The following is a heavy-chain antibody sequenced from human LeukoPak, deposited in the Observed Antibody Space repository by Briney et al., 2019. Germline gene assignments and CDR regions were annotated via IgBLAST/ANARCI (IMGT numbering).Heavy chain of an antibody. CDR2: IYHTGTT. CDR3: ARKGYTIGSFDY. CDR1: GGSISSSRYH. D-gene: IGHD5-18*01. J-gene: IGHJ4*02. Sequence: SETLSLTCTVSGGSISSSRYHWGWIRQPPGKGLEWIGSIYHTGTTYYNPSLKSRVTISEDTSKNQFSLKLSSVTAADTAVYYCARKGYTIGSFDYWGQGTLVTVSS. V-gene: IGHV4-39*01.